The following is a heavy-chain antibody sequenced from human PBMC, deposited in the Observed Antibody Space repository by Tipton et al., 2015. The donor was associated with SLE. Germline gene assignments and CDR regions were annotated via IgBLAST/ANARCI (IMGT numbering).Heavy chain of an antibody. CDR2: ISDGSST. J-gene: IGHJ4*02. V-gene: IGHV3-74*01. CDR1: GFTFSNSW. Sequence: SLRLSCAASGFTFSNSWMHWVRQAPGKGLVWVSRISDGSSTIYADSVKGRFTISRDNAKNPRYFQMDSLRGEVTAVYYCARYSSLSLDSWGQGALVTVSS. CDR3: ARYSSLSLDS. D-gene: IGHD2-21*01.